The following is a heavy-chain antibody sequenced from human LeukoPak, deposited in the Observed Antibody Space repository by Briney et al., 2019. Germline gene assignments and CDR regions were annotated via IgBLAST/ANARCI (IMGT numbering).Heavy chain of an antibody. V-gene: IGHV1-69*13. CDR3: ARDHDFWSGYSTNWFDP. Sequence: SVKVSCKASGGTFSSYAISWVRQAPGQGLECMGGIIPIFGTANYAQKFQGRVTITADESTSTAYMELSSLRSEDTAVYYCARDHDFWSGYSTNWFDPWGQGTLVTVSS. CDR2: IIPIFGTA. CDR1: GGTFSSYA. J-gene: IGHJ5*02. D-gene: IGHD3-3*01.